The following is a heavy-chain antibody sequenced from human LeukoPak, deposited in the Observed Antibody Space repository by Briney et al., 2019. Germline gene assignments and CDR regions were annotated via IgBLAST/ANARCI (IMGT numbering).Heavy chain of an antibody. J-gene: IGHJ4*02. CDR3: ARDQLGFDY. Sequence: GGSLRLSCSAAGFSFASYGMSWLRQAPGKGLEWLSYISSDSLITEYADSVKGRFTISRDNSKNTLYLQMNSLRAEDTAVYYCARDQLGFDYWGQGTLVTVSS. CDR2: ISSDSLIT. CDR1: GFSFASYG. D-gene: IGHD6-13*01. V-gene: IGHV3-48*01.